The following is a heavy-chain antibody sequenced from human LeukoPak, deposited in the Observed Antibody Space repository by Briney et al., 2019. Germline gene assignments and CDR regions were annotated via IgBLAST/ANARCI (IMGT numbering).Heavy chain of an antibody. CDR1: GFTFSSYW. J-gene: IGHJ5*02. D-gene: IGHD2-15*01. Sequence: GGSLRLSCAASGFTFSSYWMSWVRQAPGKGLEWVANIKQDGSEKYYVDSVKGRFTISRDNSKNTVYLQMNGLRAEDTAIYYCAKDPYRVVVATGNYLDPWGQGTLVTVSS. V-gene: IGHV3-7*01. CDR2: IKQDGSEK. CDR3: AKDPYRVVVATGNYLDP.